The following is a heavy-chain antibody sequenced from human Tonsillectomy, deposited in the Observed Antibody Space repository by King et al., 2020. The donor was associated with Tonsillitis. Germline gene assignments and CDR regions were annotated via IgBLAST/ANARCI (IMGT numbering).Heavy chain of an antibody. D-gene: IGHD5-18*01. CDR2: INSDGTIT. CDR3: AALPRGYSYPSKDGMDV. CDR1: GFTFSDYW. Sequence: VQLVESGGGLVQPGGSLTLSCAASGFTFSDYWIHWVRQAPGKRLVWVSCINSDGTITTYADSVKGRFTISKDNTKNTLYLQMNSRRAEDTAVYYCAALPRGYSYPSKDGMDVWGQGTTVTVSS. J-gene: IGHJ6*02. V-gene: IGHV3-74*01.